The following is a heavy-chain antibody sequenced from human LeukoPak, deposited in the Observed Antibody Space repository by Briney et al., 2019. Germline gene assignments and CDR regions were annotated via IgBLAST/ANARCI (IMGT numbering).Heavy chain of an antibody. Sequence: SETLSLTCTVSGGSISSYYWSWIRQPPGKGLEWIGYIYYSGSTNYNPSLKSRVTISVDTSKNQFSLKLSSVTAADTAVYYCAREHSSSLGYYYYMDVWGKGTTVTVSS. J-gene: IGHJ6*03. CDR3: AREHSSSLGYYYYMDV. CDR2: IYYSGST. V-gene: IGHV4-59*01. CDR1: GGSISSYY. D-gene: IGHD6-6*01.